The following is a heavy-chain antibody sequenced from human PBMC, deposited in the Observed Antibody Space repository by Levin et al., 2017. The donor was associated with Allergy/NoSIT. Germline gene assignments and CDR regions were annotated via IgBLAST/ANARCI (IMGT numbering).Heavy chain of an antibody. CDR3: VREIAEEGT. V-gene: IGHV3-30-3*01. CDR1: GFTFSNYA. D-gene: IGHD1-1*01. J-gene: IGHJ4*02. Sequence: LSLTCAASGFTFSNYAMHWVRQAPGKGLEWVGVISDDGSSEFYIDSVKGRFTISRDNSKNRLYLQMDSLRAEDTALYYCVREIAEEGTWGQGTLVIVSS. CDR2: ISDDGSSE.